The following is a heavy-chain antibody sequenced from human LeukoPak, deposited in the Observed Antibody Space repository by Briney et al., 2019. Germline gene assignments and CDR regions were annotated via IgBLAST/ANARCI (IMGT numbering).Heavy chain of an antibody. Sequence: PGGSLRLSCEVSGFTFSTYGMHWVRQAPGKGLEWVAVISYDGSNEYYADSVKGRFTISRDNSKNTLYLQMSSLRAEDTAVYYCAKEFNRGLPDYWGQGTLVTVPS. CDR1: GFTFSTYG. V-gene: IGHV3-30*18. CDR3: AKEFNRGLPDY. J-gene: IGHJ4*02. CDR2: ISYDGSNE. D-gene: IGHD2-21*01.